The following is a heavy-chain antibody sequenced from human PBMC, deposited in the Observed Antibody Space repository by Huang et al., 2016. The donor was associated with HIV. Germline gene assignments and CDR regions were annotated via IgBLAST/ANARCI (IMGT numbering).Heavy chain of an antibody. J-gene: IGHJ4*02. CDR3: AKDFGVAAPYYFDL. CDR1: GFRFSSYA. D-gene: IGHD3-3*01. CDR2: SSGSGGNT. Sequence: VESGGGSARSGGSLRLSCAVSGFRFSSYAIGWVRQSPGKGLEWVASSSGSGGNTYYADSVKGRFTISRNNFDKNTVYLQMNNLKAADSGIYYCAKDFGVAAPYYFDLWGQGTPVSVSS. V-gene: IGHV3-23*04.